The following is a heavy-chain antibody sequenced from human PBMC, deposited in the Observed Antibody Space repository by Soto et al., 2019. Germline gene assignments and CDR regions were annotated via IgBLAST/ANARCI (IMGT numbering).Heavy chain of an antibody. CDR3: ARQVYSSYWFDP. CDR1: GGSFSGYY. Sequence: SETLSLTCAVYGGSFSGYYWSWIRQPPGKGLEWIGEINHSGSTNYNPSLKSRVTISVDTSKNQFSLKLSSVTAAYTAVYYCARQVYSSYWFDPWGQGTLVTVSS. J-gene: IGHJ5*02. CDR2: INHSGST. V-gene: IGHV4-34*01. D-gene: IGHD6-6*01.